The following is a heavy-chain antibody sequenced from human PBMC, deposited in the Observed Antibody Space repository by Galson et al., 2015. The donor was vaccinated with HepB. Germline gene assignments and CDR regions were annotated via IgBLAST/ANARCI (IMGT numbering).Heavy chain of an antibody. CDR1: GFSLKTSDTF. D-gene: IGHD3-10*01. V-gene: IGHV2-70*01. Sequence: PALVKPTQTLTLTCTLSGFSLKTSDTFVSWIRQPPGKALEWLALIDWDDEKYYRASLKTRLTISRDTSRNEVVLTMTDTDPADTGTYFCARVYVGGQRRYDYGMDVWGQGTTVTVSS. CDR3: ARVYVGGQRRYDYGMDV. CDR2: IDWDDEK. J-gene: IGHJ6*02.